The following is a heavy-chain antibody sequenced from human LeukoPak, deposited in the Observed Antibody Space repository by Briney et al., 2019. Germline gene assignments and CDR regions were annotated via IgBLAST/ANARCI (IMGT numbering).Heavy chain of an antibody. CDR2: MNPNSGNT. V-gene: IGHV1-8*01. CDR1: GYTFTSYD. CDR3: ARLGGRITIFGVVTYDAFDI. J-gene: IGHJ3*02. D-gene: IGHD3-3*01. Sequence: ASVKVSCKASGYTFTSYDINWVRQATGQGLEWMGWMNPNSGNTGYAQKFQGRVTMTRNTSMSTAYMELSSLRSEDTAVYYCARLGGRITIFGVVTYDAFDIWGQGTMVTVSS.